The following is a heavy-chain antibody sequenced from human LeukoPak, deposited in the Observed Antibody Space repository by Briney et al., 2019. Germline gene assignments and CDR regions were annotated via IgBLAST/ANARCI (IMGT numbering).Heavy chain of an antibody. CDR2: IYYSGST. V-gene: IGHV4-39*02. J-gene: IGHJ4*02. CDR3: ARDPHQYYYGSGNLVH. D-gene: IGHD3-10*01. CDR1: GGSISSSSYY. Sequence: PSETLSLTCTVSGGSISSSSYYWGWIRQPPGKGLEWIGSIYYSGSTYYNPSLKSRVTISVDTSKNQFSLKLSSVTAADTAVYYCARDPHQYYYGSGNLVHWGQGTLVTVSS.